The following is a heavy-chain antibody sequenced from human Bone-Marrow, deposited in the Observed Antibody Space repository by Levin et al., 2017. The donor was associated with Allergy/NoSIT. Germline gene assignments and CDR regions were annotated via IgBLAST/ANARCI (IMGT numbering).Heavy chain of an antibody. CDR3: AIALGDGSTTWYVDS. V-gene: IGHV1-46*01. CDR2: INPSGGRT. Sequence: GESLKISCKASGYTFTSYYMHWVRQAPGQGLEWMGGINPSGGRTTYAQTFQGRVTMTRDTSTSTVYMDLNNLRSEDTAVYYCAIALGDGSTTWYVDSWGQGALVTVSS. D-gene: IGHD6-13*01. CDR1: GYTFTSYY. J-gene: IGHJ5*01.